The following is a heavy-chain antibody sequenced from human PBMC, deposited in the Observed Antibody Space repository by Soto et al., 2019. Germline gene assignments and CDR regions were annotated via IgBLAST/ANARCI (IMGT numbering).Heavy chain of an antibody. Sequence: SVKVSCKASGGTFSSYAISWVRQAPGQGLEWMGGIIPIFGTANYAQKFQGRVTITADESTSTAYMELSSLRSEDTAVYYCAINYYDSSGYYSTASPFDYWGQGTLVTVSS. CDR3: AINYYDSSGYYSTASPFDY. V-gene: IGHV1-69*13. CDR2: IIPIFGTA. D-gene: IGHD3-22*01. J-gene: IGHJ4*02. CDR1: GGTFSSYA.